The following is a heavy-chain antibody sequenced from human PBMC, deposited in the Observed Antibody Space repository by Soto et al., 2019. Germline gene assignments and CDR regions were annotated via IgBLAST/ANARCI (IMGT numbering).Heavy chain of an antibody. CDR2: IVPQFGTA. D-gene: IGHD3-3*01. J-gene: IGHJ5*02. CDR1: GGTFGNTA. CDR3: ARDGDPGYSFWSGPLGGGRFDP. V-gene: IGHV1-69*12. Sequence: QVQLVQSGAEVKEPGSSVNVSCKTSGGTFGNTAVTWXXXXPXQGLEWIGGIVPQFGTANYAQKFRGRVMITADESTSTAYMDLSSLRSDDTAIYYCARDGDPGYSFWSGPLGGGRFDPWGQGTLVTVSS.